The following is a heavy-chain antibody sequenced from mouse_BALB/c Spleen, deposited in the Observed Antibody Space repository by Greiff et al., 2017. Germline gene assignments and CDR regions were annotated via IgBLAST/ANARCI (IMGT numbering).Heavy chain of an antibody. J-gene: IGHJ1*01. V-gene: IGHV2-9*02. CDR2: IWAGGST. CDR1: GFSLTSYG. D-gene: IGHD2-4*01. CDR3: ARGGDYDWYFDV. Sequence: VKLVESGPGLVAPSQSLSITCTVSGFSLTSYGVHWVRQPPGKGLEWLGVIWAGGSTNYNSALMSRLSISKDNSKSQVFLKMNSLQTDDTAMYYCARGGDYDWYFDVWGAGTTVTVSS.